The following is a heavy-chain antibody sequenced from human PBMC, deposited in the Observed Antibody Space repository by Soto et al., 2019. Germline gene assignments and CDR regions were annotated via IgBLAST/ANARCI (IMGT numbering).Heavy chain of an antibody. J-gene: IGHJ6*02. CDR2: ISYDGSNK. CDR1: GFTFSSYG. CDR3: AKDVLRFLEWLAFYGMDV. D-gene: IGHD3-3*01. V-gene: IGHV3-30*18. Sequence: QVQLVESGGGVVQPGRSLRLSCAASGFTFSSYGMHWVRQAQGMGLEWVEVISYDGSNKYYADSVKGRFTIPRDNSKNTLYLQMNSLRAEDTAVYYCAKDVLRFLEWLAFYGMDVWGQGTTVTVSS.